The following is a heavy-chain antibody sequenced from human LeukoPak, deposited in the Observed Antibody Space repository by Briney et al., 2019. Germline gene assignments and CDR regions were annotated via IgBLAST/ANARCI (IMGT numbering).Heavy chain of an antibody. CDR3: GGGPPNAAAGTG. D-gene: IGHD6-13*01. V-gene: IGHV3-7*03. CDR2: INQDGTEK. Sequence: PGGSLRLSCAASGFTFSSYWMSWVRQAPGEGLEWVAKINQDGTEKAYVDSVRGRFTISRDNAKNSLFLQMNSLRAEDTAVYYCGGGPPNAAAGTGWGQGTPGTRFS. CDR1: GFTFSSYW. J-gene: IGHJ4*01.